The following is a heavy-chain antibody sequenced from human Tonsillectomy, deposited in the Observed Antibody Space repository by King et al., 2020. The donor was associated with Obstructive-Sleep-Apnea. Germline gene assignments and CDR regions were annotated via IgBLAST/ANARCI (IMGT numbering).Heavy chain of an antibody. Sequence: QLQESGPGLVKPSETLSLTCTVSGGSISSSSYYWGWIRQPPGRGLEWIGSIYYSGSTYYNPSLKSRVTISVDTSKNQFALKLSSVTAADTAVYDCARDRRGDIVVVVAEYYFDYWGQGTLVTVSS. CDR2: IYYSGST. D-gene: IGHD2-15*01. CDR1: GGSISSSSYY. V-gene: IGHV4-39*06. CDR3: ARDRRGDIVVVVAEYYFDY. J-gene: IGHJ4*02.